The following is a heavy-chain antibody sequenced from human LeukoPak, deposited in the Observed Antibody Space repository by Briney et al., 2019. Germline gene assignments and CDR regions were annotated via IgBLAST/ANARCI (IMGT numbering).Heavy chain of an antibody. CDR2: ISYDGSNK. D-gene: IGHD3-22*01. CDR1: GFTFSSYG. J-gene: IGHJ4*02. V-gene: IGHV3-30*18. CDR3: AKDNYYDSSGYY. Sequence: GGSLRLSCEASGFTFSSYGMHWVRQAPGKGLEWVAVISYDGSNKYYADSVKGRFTISRDNSKNTLYLQMNSLRAEDTAVYYCAKDNYYDSSGYYWGQGTLVTVSS.